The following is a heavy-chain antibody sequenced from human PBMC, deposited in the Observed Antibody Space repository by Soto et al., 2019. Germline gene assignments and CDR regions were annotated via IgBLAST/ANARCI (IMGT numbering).Heavy chain of an antibody. CDR1: GYTFTSYA. V-gene: IGHV1-3*01. J-gene: IGHJ3*02. CDR3: ARVPSSGWYFAFDI. CDR2: INAGNGNT. D-gene: IGHD6-19*01. Sequence: GASVKVSCKASGYTFTSYAMHWVRQAPGQRLEWMGWINAGNGNTKYSQKFQGRVTITRDTSASTAYMELSSLRSEDTAVYYCARVPSSGWYFAFDIWGQGTMVTVSS.